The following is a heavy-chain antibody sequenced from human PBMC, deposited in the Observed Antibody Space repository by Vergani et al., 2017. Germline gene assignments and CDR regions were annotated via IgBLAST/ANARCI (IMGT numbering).Heavy chain of an antibody. CDR3: ARAPLRIAAAGYFDY. CDR2: INPSGGST. J-gene: IGHJ4*02. Sequence: QVQLVQSGAEVKKPGASVKVSCKVSGYTLTELSMHWVRQAPGKGLEWMGIINPSGGSTSYAQKFQGRVTMTRDTSTSTVYMELSSLRSEDTAVYYCARAPLRIAAAGYFDYWGQGTLVTVSS. D-gene: IGHD6-13*01. CDR1: GYTLTELS. V-gene: IGHV1-46*01.